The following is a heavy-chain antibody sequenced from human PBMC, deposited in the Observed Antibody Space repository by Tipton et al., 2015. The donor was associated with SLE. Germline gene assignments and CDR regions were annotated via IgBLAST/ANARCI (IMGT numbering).Heavy chain of an antibody. CDR2: INHSGST. J-gene: IGHJ6*03. D-gene: IGHD3-16*01. CDR1: GGXFSGYY. Sequence: LSLTCAVYGGXFSGYYWSWIRQPPGKGLEWIGEINHSGSTNYNPSLKSRITISVDTSKNQFSLRLSSVTAADTAVYYCARGRPRATQAWGGYYYYMDVWGKRTTVTVSS. CDR3: ARGRPRATQAWGGYYYYMDV. V-gene: IGHV4-34*01.